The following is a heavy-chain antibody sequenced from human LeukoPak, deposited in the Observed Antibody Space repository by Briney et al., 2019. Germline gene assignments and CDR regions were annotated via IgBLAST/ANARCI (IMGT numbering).Heavy chain of an antibody. J-gene: IGHJ4*02. CDR1: GGSISSGSYY. Sequence: KASETLSLTCTVSGGSISSGSYYWSWIRQPAGKGLEWIGRIYTSGSTNYNPSLKSRVTISVDTSKNQFSLKLSSVTAADTAVYYCARAPRGYYYGSGTHPKRDYYFDYWGQGTLVTVSS. CDR3: ARAPRGYYYGSGTHPKRDYYFDY. D-gene: IGHD3-10*01. CDR2: IYTSGST. V-gene: IGHV4-61*02.